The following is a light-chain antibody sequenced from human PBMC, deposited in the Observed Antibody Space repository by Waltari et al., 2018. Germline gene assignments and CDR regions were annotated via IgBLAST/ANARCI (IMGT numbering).Light chain of an antibody. J-gene: IGLJ2*01. CDR1: SSDVGGYNY. CDR3: SSYISSSTLEL. Sequence: QSALTQPASVSGSTGQSITISCTGTSSDVGGYNYVSWYQQHPGKAPKLMIYDVSDRPSGVSNRFSGSKSGNTASLTISGLQAEDEADYYCSSYISSSTLELFGGGTSLTVL. CDR2: DVS. V-gene: IGLV2-14*03.